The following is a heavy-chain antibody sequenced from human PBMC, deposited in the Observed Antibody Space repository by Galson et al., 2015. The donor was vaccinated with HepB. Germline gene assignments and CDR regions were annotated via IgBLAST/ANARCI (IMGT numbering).Heavy chain of an antibody. V-gene: IGHV3-30*03. J-gene: IGHJ6*03. CDR3: ARDPTVTTPGYYYFYMDV. Sequence: SLRLSCAASGFTFSNYGMHWVRPPPGKGLEWVAVISYDQKNKYYADSLKGRSTISRDNSKNTLYLQMNSLRAEDTAVYYRARDPTVTTPGYYYFYMDVWGKGATVTVSS. CDR1: GFTFSNYG. CDR2: ISYDQKNK. D-gene: IGHD4-11*01.